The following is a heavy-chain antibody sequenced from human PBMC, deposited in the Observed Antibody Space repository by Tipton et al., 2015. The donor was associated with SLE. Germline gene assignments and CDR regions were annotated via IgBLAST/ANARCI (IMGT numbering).Heavy chain of an antibody. J-gene: IGHJ4*02. CDR2: IKEDGGER. CDR3: ATRQGSGWYQSFDY. CDR1: GCTFSNYW. Sequence: SLRLSCAASGCTFSNYWMTCVRQAPGKGLEWVANIKEDGGERSYVDSVKGRFTISRDNAKNSLYLQMDNLRPEDTAVYYCATRQGSGWYQSFDYWGQGSLVTVSS. D-gene: IGHD6-19*01. V-gene: IGHV3-7*01.